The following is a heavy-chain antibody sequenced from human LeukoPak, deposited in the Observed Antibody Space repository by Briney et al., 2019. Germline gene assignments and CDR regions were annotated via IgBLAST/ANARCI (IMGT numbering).Heavy chain of an antibody. Sequence: PGGSLRLSCAASGFTFDDYAMHWVRQAPGKGLEWVSGISWNSGSIGYADSVKGRFTISRDNAKNSLYLQMNSLRAEDTAVYYCARALSVGNTGYYFDYWGQGTLVTVSS. CDR1: GFTFDDYA. CDR3: ARALSVGNTGYYFDY. J-gene: IGHJ4*02. V-gene: IGHV3-9*01. D-gene: IGHD1-14*01. CDR2: ISWNSGSI.